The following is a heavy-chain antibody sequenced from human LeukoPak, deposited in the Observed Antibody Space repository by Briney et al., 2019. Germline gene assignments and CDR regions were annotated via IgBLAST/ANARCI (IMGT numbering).Heavy chain of an antibody. Sequence: ASVKVSCKASGYTFTDYYIHWVRQAPGQGLEWMGWINPNSGGTTYAQKFQGRVTMTRDMSITTAYMELSRLRSDDTAVFYCARGVAATEAQIDYWAQGTLVTVSS. CDR1: GYTFTDYY. CDR2: INPNSGGT. D-gene: IGHD2-15*01. J-gene: IGHJ4*02. V-gene: IGHV1-2*02. CDR3: ARGVAATEAQIDY.